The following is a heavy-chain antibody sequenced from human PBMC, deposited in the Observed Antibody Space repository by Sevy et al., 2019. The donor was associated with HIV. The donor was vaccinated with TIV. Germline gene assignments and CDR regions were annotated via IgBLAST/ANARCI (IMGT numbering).Heavy chain of an antibody. CDR3: ARDGRKCSGGSCYSDVTYYYYYGMDV. CDR1: EFTFSDYY. V-gene: IGHV3-11*06. D-gene: IGHD2-15*01. Sequence: GGSLRLSCAASEFTFSDYYMSWIRQAPGKGLEWISDISGSSSYTDYADSVKGRFTISRDNSKNTLYLQMNSLRAEDTAVYYCARDGRKCSGGSCYSDVTYYYYYGMDVWGQGTTVTVSS. J-gene: IGHJ6*02. CDR2: ISGSSSYT.